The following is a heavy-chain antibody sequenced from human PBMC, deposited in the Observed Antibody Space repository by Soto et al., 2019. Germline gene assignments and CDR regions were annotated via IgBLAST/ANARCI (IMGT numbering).Heavy chain of an antibody. V-gene: IGHV4-59*01. CDR3: ARHTRRYCSSTRCSVPVNWFDP. J-gene: IGHJ5*02. D-gene: IGHD2-2*01. CDR2: FHNSGSWST. CDR1: GGSISGNY. Sequence: PSETLSLTCSVSGGSISGNYWRLIRHPRWKGLEWIGYFHNSGSWSTNYNPSLKSRVTIPVDTPKNQFSLKLSSATAADTAVYYCARHTRRYCSSTRCSVPVNWFDPWGQGTLVTVS.